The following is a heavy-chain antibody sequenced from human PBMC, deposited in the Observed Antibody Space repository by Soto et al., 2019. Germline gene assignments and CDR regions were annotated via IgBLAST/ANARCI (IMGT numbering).Heavy chain of an antibody. V-gene: IGHV3-30*18. D-gene: IGHD2-15*01. J-gene: IGHJ4*02. CDR1: GFTFSSYG. CDR3: ENLGCSGGRCPFDY. Sequence: QVQLVESGGGVVQPGRSLRLSCAASGFTFSSYGLHWVRQAPGKGLEWVAVISYDGSNKYYADSVKGRFTISRDNSKNTLNLQMNSLRAEDTAVYYCENLGCSGGRCPFDYWGQGTLVHVSS. CDR2: ISYDGSNK.